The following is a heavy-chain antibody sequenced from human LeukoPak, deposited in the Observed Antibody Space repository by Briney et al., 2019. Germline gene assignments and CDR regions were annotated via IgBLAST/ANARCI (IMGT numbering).Heavy chain of an antibody. V-gene: IGHV4-38-2*02. CDR3: ARGFRGDNFDY. J-gene: IGHJ4*02. CDR1: GYSISSGFY. D-gene: IGHD7-27*01. Sequence: SETLSLTCTVSGYSISSGFYWGWIRHPPGKGLEWIVTIHYSGSTSYNSPLNSRVTISQDTSKNQLSLKLSSVNAADTDVYYCARGFRGDNFDYWGQGTLVTVSS. CDR2: IHYSGST.